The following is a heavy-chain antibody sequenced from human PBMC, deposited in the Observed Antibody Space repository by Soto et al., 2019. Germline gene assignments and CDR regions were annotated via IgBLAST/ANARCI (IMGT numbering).Heavy chain of an antibody. D-gene: IGHD6-13*01. CDR2: INHSGST. CDR3: ATPGIAAGGRSGGCFDP. J-gene: IGHJ5*02. CDR1: GGSFSGYY. V-gene: IGHV4-34*01. Sequence: PSETLSLTCAVYGGSFSGYYWGWIRQPPGKGLEWIGEINHSGSTNYNPSLKSRVTISVDTSKNQFSLKLSSVTAADTAVYYCATPGIAAGGRSGGCFDPWGQGTLVTVSS.